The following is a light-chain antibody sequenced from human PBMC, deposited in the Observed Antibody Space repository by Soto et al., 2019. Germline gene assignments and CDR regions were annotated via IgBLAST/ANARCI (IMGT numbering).Light chain of an antibody. CDR1: QTINSL. V-gene: IGKV1-5*03. CDR2: KES. J-gene: IGKJ5*01. Sequence: DIQLTQSPSTLSASVGDRVTITCRASQTINSLLAWYQQKPGKAPKVLIYKESSLESGVPSRFSGSGSGTEFTLTISSLQPDDFATYYCQQSHTYPITFGQGTRLEIK. CDR3: QQSHTYPIT.